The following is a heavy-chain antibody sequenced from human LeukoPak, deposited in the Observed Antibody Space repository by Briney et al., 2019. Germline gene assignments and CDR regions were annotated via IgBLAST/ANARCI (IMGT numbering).Heavy chain of an antibody. CDR3: ARGYSSGRIDS. CDR2: IYYSGST. D-gene: IGHD6-19*01. J-gene: IGHJ4*02. V-gene: IGHV4-59*01. Sequence: KTSETLSLTCTVSGGSISHYYWTWIRQPPGKGLEWIGYIYYSGSTNYSPSLKSRVTISVDTSKNQFSLKLSSVTAADTAVYHCARGYSSGRIDSWGQGTLVTVSS. CDR1: GGSISHYY.